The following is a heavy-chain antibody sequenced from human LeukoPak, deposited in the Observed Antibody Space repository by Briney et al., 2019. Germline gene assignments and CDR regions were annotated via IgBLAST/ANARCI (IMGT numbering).Heavy chain of an antibody. CDR1: GFTFSSYA. D-gene: IGHD3-3*01. J-gene: IGHJ4*02. Sequence: QSGGSLRLSCAASGFTFSSYAMHWVCQAPGKGLEWVAVISYDGSNKYYADSVKGRFTISRDNSKNTLYLQMNSLRAEDTAVYYCARTVWSGYYTGGYFDYWGQGTLVTVSS. V-gene: IGHV3-30-3*01. CDR2: ISYDGSNK. CDR3: ARTVWSGYYTGGYFDY.